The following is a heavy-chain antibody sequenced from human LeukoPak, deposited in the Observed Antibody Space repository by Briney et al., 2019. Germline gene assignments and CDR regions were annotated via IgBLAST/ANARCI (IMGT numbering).Heavy chain of an antibody. J-gene: IGHJ3*02. V-gene: IGHV4-59*02. Sequence: SETVSLTCTVSGGSVSSYFWTWIRQPPGKGLEWIGYIYYSGSTNYNPSLKSRVTILVDTSKNQFSLKLSSVTAADTAGYYCARAVGYGAFHIWGQGTMVTVSS. CDR3: ARAVGYGAFHI. CDR1: GGSVSSYF. CDR2: IYYSGST. D-gene: IGHD5-12*01.